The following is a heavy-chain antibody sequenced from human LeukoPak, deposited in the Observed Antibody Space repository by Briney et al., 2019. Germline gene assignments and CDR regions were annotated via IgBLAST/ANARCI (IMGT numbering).Heavy chain of an antibody. Sequence: GGSLRLSCAASGLTFSSYGMHWVRQSPGKGPEWVAFIRYDGSNKYYADSVKGRFTISRDNAKKTLYLQMNSLRAEDTAVYYCAKDGGLYCDYWGQGTLVTVSS. CDR3: AKDGGLYCDY. CDR2: IRYDGSNK. J-gene: IGHJ4*02. CDR1: GLTFSSYG. D-gene: IGHD3/OR15-3a*01. V-gene: IGHV3-30*02.